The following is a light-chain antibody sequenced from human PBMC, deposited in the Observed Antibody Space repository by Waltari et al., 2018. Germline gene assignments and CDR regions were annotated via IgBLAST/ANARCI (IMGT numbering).Light chain of an antibody. CDR2: WAS. CDR1: QSILYNSKDKNY. V-gene: IGKV4-1*01. J-gene: IGKJ1*01. Sequence: IVMTQSPDSLAVSLGERATINCKSSQSILYNSKDKNYLAWYQQKPGQPPKLLIYWASTRESGVPDRFSGNGSGTDFTLTISSLQAEDVAVYYCQQYYSRRTFGQGTKVEI. CDR3: QQYYSRRT.